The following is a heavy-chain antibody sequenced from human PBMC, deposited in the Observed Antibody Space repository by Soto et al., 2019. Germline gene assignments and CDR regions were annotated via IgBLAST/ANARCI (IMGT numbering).Heavy chain of an antibody. J-gene: IGHJ6*02. D-gene: IGHD4-4*01. Sequence: SETLSLTCTVSGGSIISSSYYWGWIRQPPGKWLERIGSIYYSGSTYYNPSLKSRVTISVDTSKNQFSLKLSSVTAADTAVYYCATSDYSKGNYYYGMDVWGQGNTVTVSS. CDR2: IYYSGST. V-gene: IGHV4-39*01. CDR1: GGSIISSSYY. CDR3: ATSDYSKGNYYYGMDV.